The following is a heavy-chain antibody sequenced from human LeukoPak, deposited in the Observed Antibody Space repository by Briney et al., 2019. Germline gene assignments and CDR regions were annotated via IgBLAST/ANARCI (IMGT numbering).Heavy chain of an antibody. CDR3: VGGAADGY. V-gene: IGHV3-74*01. Sequence: GGSLRLSCAASGLNFSTYWAHWVRQAPGKGLMWVSRINGDGSSTTYADSVQGRFTISRDNAKNTVYLQMNSLKVEDTAVYYCVGGAADGYWGQGTLVTVSS. J-gene: IGHJ4*02. CDR1: GLNFSTYW. CDR2: INGDGSST.